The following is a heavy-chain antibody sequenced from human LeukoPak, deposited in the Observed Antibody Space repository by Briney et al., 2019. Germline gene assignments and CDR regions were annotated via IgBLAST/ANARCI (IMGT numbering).Heavy chain of an antibody. Sequence: GGSLRLSCAASGYTFSAYHMHGGSDAPGKGLVWVSWINSDGGSTTCAGSVKGRFTISRDNAKNTLYLQMNSLRAEDTAVYYCAILYVSGMVVWRQPSTVTVCS. CDR1: GYTFSAYH. J-gene: IGHJ6*02. CDR3: AILYVSGMVV. CDR2: INSDGGST. V-gene: IGHV3-74*01. D-gene: IGHD3-10*02.